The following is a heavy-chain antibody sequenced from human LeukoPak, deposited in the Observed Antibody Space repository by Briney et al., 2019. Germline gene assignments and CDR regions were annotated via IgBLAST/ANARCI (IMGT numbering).Heavy chain of an antibody. D-gene: IGHD3-9*01. V-gene: IGHV3-9*01. CDR2: ISWNSGSI. CDR3: AKDLDILTGLYYYYAMDV. Sequence: GGSLRLSCAASGFAFDDYAMHWVRQAPGKGLEWVSGISWNSGSIGYADSVKGRFTISRDNSKNTLYLQMNSLRAEDTAVYYCAKDLDILTGLYYYYAMDVWGQGTTVTVSS. J-gene: IGHJ6*02. CDR1: GFAFDDYA.